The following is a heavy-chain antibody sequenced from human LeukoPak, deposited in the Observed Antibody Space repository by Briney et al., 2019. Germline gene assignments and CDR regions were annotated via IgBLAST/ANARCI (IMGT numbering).Heavy chain of an antibody. D-gene: IGHD6-19*01. J-gene: IGHJ6*02. CDR3: ARGGSYSSGWYVGIPPDYYYYGMDV. Sequence: GSSVKVSCKASGGTFSSYAISWVRQAPGQGLEWMGGIIPIFGTANYAQKFQGRVTITADESTSTAYMELSSLRSEDTAVYYCARGGSYSSGWYVGIPPDYYYYGMDVWGQGTTVTVSS. V-gene: IGHV1-69*01. CDR2: IIPIFGTA. CDR1: GGTFSSYA.